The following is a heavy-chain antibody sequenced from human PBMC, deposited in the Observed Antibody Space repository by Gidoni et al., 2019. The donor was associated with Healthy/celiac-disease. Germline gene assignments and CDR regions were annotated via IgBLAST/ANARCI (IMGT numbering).Heavy chain of an antibody. CDR3: AREALGAFDI. V-gene: IGHV4-61*02. CDR1: GGSIRSGSYY. Sequence: QVQLQESGPGLVKPSQTLSLTCTVPGGSIRSGSYYWSWIRQPAGKGLEWIGRIYTSGSTNYNPSLKSRVTISVDTSKNQFSLKLGSVTAADTAVYYCAREALGAFDIWGQGTMVTVSS. CDR2: IYTSGST. J-gene: IGHJ3*02.